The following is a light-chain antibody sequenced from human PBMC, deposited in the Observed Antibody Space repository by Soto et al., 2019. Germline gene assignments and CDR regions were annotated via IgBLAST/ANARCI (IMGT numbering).Light chain of an antibody. CDR2: WAS. CDR1: QSVLYRSNNKNY. J-gene: IGKJ1*01. Sequence: DIVLTQSPDSLAVSLGERATINCKSSQSVLYRSNNKNYLAWYQQKPGQPPKLLIYWASTRQSGVPGRFSGSGSGTDFTLTSSSLQAEDVAVYFCQQSYNTPRTFGQGTKVEIK. V-gene: IGKV4-1*01. CDR3: QQSYNTPRT.